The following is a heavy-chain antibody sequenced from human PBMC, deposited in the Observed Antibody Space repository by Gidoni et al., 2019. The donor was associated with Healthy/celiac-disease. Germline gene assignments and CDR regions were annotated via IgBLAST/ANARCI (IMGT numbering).Heavy chain of an antibody. CDR2: IYSGGST. Sequence: ELQLVESGGGFIQPVGSLGHPCASSGFTVHTNYMSWVRQAPGKGLEWVSVIYSGGSTYYADSVKGRFTISRDNSKNTLYLQMNSLRAEDTAVYYCARVILRHYYDSSGHFDYWGQGTLVTVSS. D-gene: IGHD3-22*01. V-gene: IGHV3-53*01. CDR1: GFTVHTNY. J-gene: IGHJ4*02. CDR3: ARVILRHYYDSSGHFDY.